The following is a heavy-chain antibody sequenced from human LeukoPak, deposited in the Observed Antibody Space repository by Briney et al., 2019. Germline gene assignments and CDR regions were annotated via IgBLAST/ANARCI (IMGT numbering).Heavy chain of an antibody. V-gene: IGHV4-59*02. D-gene: IGHD5-24*01. Sequence: SETLSLTCSVSGASVSSYYWSWIRQPPGKGLEWIGYMHYTGSTIYNPSLKERVTISADTSKNQFSLKLNSVTAADTAVYYCARGRDGYTLDYWGQGTLVTVSS. J-gene: IGHJ4*02. CDR3: ARGRDGYTLDY. CDR1: GASVSSYY. CDR2: MHYTGST.